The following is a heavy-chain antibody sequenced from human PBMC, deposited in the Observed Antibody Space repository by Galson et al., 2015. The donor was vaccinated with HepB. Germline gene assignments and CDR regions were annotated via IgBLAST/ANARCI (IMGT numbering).Heavy chain of an antibody. D-gene: IGHD3-10*01. Sequence: SVKVSCKASGYTFTSYGISWVRQAPGQGLEWMGWISAYNGNTNYAQKLQGRVTMTTDTSTSTAYMELRSLRSDDTAVYYCARDPFWVMVRGTSVRGGMDVWGQGTTVTVSS. CDR2: ISAYNGNT. CDR3: ARDPFWVMVRGTSVRGGMDV. V-gene: IGHV1-18*01. CDR1: GYTFTSYG. J-gene: IGHJ6*02.